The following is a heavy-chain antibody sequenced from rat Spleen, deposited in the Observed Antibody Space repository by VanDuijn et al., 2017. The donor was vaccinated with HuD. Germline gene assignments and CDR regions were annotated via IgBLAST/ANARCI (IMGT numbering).Heavy chain of an antibody. Sequence: EVQLVESGGGLVQPGRSLKLSCAASGFTFSNYGMAWVRQAPTKGLEWVASITNSGGSTYYRDSVRGRFTISRDNAKNSLYLQMDSLRSEDTATYYCTTVRWGDYWGQGVMVTVSS. CDR2: ITNSGGST. V-gene: IGHV5-20*01. CDR1: GFTFSNYG. CDR3: TTVRWGDY. J-gene: IGHJ2*01. D-gene: IGHD1-12*02.